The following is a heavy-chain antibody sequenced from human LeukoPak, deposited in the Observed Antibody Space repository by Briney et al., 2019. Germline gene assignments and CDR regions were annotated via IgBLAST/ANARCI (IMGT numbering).Heavy chain of an antibody. CDR1: GFTFSGSG. Sequence: PGESLRLSCAASGFTFSGSGMHWVRQAPGKGLEWVAFIRYHGSDKYYADSVKGRFTISRDNSKNTLYLQMNSLRAEDTAVYYCARGHYYDSSGYYCLDYWGQGTLVTVSS. CDR2: IRYHGSDK. V-gene: IGHV3-30*02. J-gene: IGHJ4*02. D-gene: IGHD3-22*01. CDR3: ARGHYYDSSGYYCLDY.